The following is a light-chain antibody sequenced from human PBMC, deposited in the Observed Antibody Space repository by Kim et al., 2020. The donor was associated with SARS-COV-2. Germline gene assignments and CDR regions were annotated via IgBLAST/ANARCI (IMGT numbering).Light chain of an antibody. Sequence: CVGDGVTSPCRDKQGISNHLAWDQQNPDKAPKLLIYGATTLESGVPSRFSGSGSGTEFTLTISSLQPEGFATYSCQQFNVDPRTVGQGTKVDSK. V-gene: IGKV1-9*01. CDR2: GAT. CDR1: QGISNH. J-gene: IGKJ1*01. CDR3: QQFNVDPRT.